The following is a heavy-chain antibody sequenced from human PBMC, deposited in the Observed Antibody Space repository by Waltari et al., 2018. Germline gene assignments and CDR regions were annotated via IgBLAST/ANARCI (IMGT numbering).Heavy chain of an antibody. Sequence: QVQLAESGGGVVQPGGSLRLSCAASGFTFSDYAMHWVRQAPGKGLEWVTLITYDGSNKYYADSVKGQFTISRDDSKNTLHLQMNSLRDEDTAIYYCARERRGYYAEYWGQGTLVTVSS. CDR3: ARERRGYYAEY. CDR1: GFTFSDYA. CDR2: ITYDGSNK. V-gene: IGHV3-30*02. J-gene: IGHJ4*02.